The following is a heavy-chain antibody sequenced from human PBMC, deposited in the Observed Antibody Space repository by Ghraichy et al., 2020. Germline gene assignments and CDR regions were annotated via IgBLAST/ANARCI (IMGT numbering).Heavy chain of an antibody. V-gene: IGHV4-39*07. D-gene: IGHD4-17*01. CDR3: ACTTVTYFDY. CDR1: GGSISSSSYY. Sequence: SQTLSLTCTVSGGSISSSSYYWGWIRQPPGKGLEWIGSIYYSGSTYYNPSLKSRVTISVDTSKNQFSLKLSSVTAADTAVYYCACTTVTYFDYWGQGTLVTVSS. CDR2: IYYSGST. J-gene: IGHJ4*02.